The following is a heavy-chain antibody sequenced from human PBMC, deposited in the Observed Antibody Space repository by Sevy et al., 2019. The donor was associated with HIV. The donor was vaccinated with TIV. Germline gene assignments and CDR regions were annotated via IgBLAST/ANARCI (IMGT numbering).Heavy chain of an antibody. CDR1: GFTFRSYS. V-gene: IGHV3-23*01. J-gene: IGHJ4*02. Sequence: GGSLRLSCAASGFTFRSYSMNWVRQAPGKGLEWVSSISGTGGTTYYADSVKGRFTISRDNSKNTLYIQMNSLRAEDTAVYYCAKDRIEGARKLDYWGQGTLVTVSS. CDR3: AKDRIEGARKLDY. D-gene: IGHD1-26*01. CDR2: ISGTGGTT.